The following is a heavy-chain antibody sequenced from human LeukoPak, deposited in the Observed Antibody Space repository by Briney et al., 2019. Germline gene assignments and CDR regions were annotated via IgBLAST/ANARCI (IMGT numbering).Heavy chain of an antibody. Sequence: GGSLRLSCAASGFTFDDYGMTWVRQAPGKGLEWVSGINWNGGSTGYADSVKGRFTISRDNAKNSLSLQMNSLRAEDTALYYCTTATLIRYCSSTSCHGFFDYWGQGTLVTVSS. CDR1: GFTFDDYG. D-gene: IGHD2-2*01. CDR2: INWNGGST. CDR3: TTATLIRYCSSTSCHGFFDY. V-gene: IGHV3-20*04. J-gene: IGHJ4*02.